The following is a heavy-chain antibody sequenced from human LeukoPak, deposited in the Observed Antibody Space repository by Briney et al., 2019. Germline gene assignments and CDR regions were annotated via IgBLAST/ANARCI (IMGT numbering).Heavy chain of an antibody. CDR3: ARGATRIAAAVNYFDY. D-gene: IGHD6-25*01. Sequence: GGSLRLSCAASGFTVSSNYMSWVRQAPGKGLEWVSVIYSGGSTYYADSVKGRFTISRDNSKNTLYLQMNSLRAEDTAVYYCARGATRIAAAVNYFDYWGQGTLVTVSS. CDR1: GFTVSSNY. CDR2: IYSGGST. V-gene: IGHV3-53*01. J-gene: IGHJ4*02.